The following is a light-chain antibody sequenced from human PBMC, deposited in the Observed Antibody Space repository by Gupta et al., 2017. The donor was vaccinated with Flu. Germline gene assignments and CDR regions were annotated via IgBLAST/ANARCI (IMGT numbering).Light chain of an antibody. V-gene: IGKV1-39*01. CDR1: QSISSY. CDR2: AAS. J-gene: IGKJ5*01. CDR3: QQSYSTPIT. Sequence: DIQMTQSPSSLSASVGDSFTLTCRASQSISSYLNWYQQKPGKAPKLLIYAASSLQSGVPSRFSGSGSGTDFTLTISSLQPEDFATYYCQQSYSTPITFGQGTRLEIK.